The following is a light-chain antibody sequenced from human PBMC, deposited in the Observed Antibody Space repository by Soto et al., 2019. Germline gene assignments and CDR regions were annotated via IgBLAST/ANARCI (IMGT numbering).Light chain of an antibody. Sequence: EIVMTQSPATLSESPGERATLSCRASQSVSSNLAWYQQKPGQAPRLLIYGASTRATGIPARFSGSGSGTEFTLTISSLQSEDFAVYYCQQYNNWPLFGGGTKVEIK. CDR2: GAS. V-gene: IGKV3-15*01. J-gene: IGKJ4*01. CDR1: QSVSSN. CDR3: QQYNNWPL.